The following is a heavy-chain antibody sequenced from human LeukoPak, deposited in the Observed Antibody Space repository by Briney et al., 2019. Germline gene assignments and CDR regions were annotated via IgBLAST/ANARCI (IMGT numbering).Heavy chain of an antibody. V-gene: IGHV4-34*01. J-gene: IGHJ3*02. CDR2: INHSGST. Sequence: TSETLSLTCAVYGGSFSGYYWSWIHQPPGKGLEWIGEINHSGSTNYNPSLKSRVTISVDTSKNQFSLKLSSVTAADTAVYCCAREWGHYYGSGSYNYGAFDIWGQGTMVTVSS. D-gene: IGHD3-10*01. CDR1: GGSFSGYY. CDR3: AREWGHYYGSGSYNYGAFDI.